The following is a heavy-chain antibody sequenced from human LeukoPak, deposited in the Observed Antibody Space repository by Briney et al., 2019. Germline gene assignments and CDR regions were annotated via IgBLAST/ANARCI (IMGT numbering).Heavy chain of an antibody. D-gene: IGHD6-25*01. CDR1: GFTFSDYY. V-gene: IGHV3-23*01. Sequence: GGSLRLSCAASGFTFSDYYMSWIRQAPGKGLEWVSSVSGSGGTTYYADSVKGRFTISRDSSRNTLYLQMNSLRAEDTAVYYCAKDSGGPYSSYDYWGQGSLVTVSS. CDR2: VSGSGGTT. J-gene: IGHJ4*02. CDR3: AKDSGGPYSSYDY.